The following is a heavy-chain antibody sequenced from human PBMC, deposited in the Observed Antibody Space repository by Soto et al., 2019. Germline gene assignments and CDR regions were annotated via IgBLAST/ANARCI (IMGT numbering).Heavy chain of an antibody. CDR1: VFTCIGSF. CDR2: SRTKANNHAT. CDR3: SRGCDLWSGHLTH. D-gene: IGHD3-3*01. Sequence: PVGSRRLSCLSSVFTCIGSFIQVFLQAPVKWLEWVILSRTKANNHATFCVYSLKGRFTISRDDSKNTAYLQMDSLKIDYTAIYSCSRGCDLWSGHLTHWGKGNLVNVSS. J-gene: IGHJ4*02. V-gene: IGHV3-73*01.